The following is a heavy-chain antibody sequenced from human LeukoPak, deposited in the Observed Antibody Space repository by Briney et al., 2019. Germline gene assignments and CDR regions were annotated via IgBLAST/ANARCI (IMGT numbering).Heavy chain of an antibody. J-gene: IGHJ4*02. Sequence: GGSLRLSCAASGFTFSRFGMNWVRQAPGKGLEWISYISSSSSAIYYADSVKGRFTISRDNAKNSLYLQMSSLRDEDTAVYYCAQKGGTDHWGQGTLVTVSS. V-gene: IGHV3-48*02. D-gene: IGHD2-15*01. CDR3: AQKGGTDH. CDR1: GFTFSRFG. CDR2: ISSSSSAI.